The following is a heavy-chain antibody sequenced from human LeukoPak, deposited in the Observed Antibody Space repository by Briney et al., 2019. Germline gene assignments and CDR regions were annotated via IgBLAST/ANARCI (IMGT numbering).Heavy chain of an antibody. V-gene: IGHV3-15*01. D-gene: IGHD1-26*01. J-gene: IGHJ4*02. CDR2: IKNKADGGTK. Sequence: GGSLRLSCAASGITFSNAWMNWVRQAPGKGLEWVGRIKNKADGGTKDYAAPVKGRVTISRDGSKNTLYLQMNSLKIEDTAVYYCTTALVGATDYWGQGTLVTVSS. CDR3: TTALVGATDY. CDR1: GITFSNAW.